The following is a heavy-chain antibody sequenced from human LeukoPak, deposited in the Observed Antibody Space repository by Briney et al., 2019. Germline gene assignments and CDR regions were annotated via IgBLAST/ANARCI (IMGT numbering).Heavy chain of an antibody. V-gene: IGHV4-30-2*01. J-gene: IGHJ4*02. Sequence: SETLSVNCTVSGGSISSGGYYWSWIRQPPGKGLEWIGYIYHSGSTYYNPSLKSRVTISVDRSKNQFSLKLSSVTAADTAVYYCASHYYFWSGFDYWGQGTLVTVSS. CDR3: ASHYYFWSGFDY. CDR2: IYHSGST. CDR1: GGSISSGGYY. D-gene: IGHD3-3*01.